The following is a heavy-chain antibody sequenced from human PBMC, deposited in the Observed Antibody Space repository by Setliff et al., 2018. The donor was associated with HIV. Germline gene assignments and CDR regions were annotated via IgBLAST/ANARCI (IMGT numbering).Heavy chain of an antibody. CDR3: AREGSNWGPII. J-gene: IGHJ4*01. CDR1: DYSVSSGYS. Sequence: SETLSLTCSVSDYSVSSGYSWGWIRQPPGKGLEWIGSMYHRGTTYYNLSLKSRIILSIDTSKNQLSLKLNSVTAADTAIYYCAREGSNWGPIIWGYGTLVTVSS. V-gene: IGHV4-38-2*02. D-gene: IGHD3-16*01. CDR2: MYHRGTT.